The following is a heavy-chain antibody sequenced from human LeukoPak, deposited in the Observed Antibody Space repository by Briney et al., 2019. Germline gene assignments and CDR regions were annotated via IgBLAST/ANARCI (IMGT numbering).Heavy chain of an antibody. CDR2: ITSSSTTI. V-gene: IGHV3-48*04. J-gene: IGHJ4*02. CDR3: AKDELGYCSSTSCPTTFDY. D-gene: IGHD2-2*03. Sequence: GGSLRLSCAASGFTLSSYSMNWVRQAPGKGLEWISYITSSSTTIYYADSVKGRFTISRDDAKNSLYLQMNSLRAEDTAVYYCAKDELGYCSSTSCPTTFDYWGQGTLVTVSS. CDR1: GFTLSSYS.